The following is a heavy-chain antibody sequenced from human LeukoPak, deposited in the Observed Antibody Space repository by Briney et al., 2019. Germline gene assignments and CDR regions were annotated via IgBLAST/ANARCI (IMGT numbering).Heavy chain of an antibody. J-gene: IGHJ4*02. V-gene: IGHV5-51*01. CDR2: IFPGDSGT. CDR3: ATIVVAGFDY. Sequence: GESLKISCKGSGYTFSNFWIGWVRQMPGKGLEWMGTIFPGDSGTRNNPSFQGQVTMSADKSISAAYLQWSSLKASDTAMYYCATIVVAGFDYWGQGTLVTVSS. D-gene: IGHD6-19*01. CDR1: GYTFSNFW.